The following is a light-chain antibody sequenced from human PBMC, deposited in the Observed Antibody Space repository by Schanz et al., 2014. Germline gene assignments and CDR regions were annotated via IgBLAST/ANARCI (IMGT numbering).Light chain of an antibody. CDR2: EVS. J-gene: IGLJ3*02. CDR1: SSDVGGYNY. V-gene: IGLV2-14*01. CDR3: SSYATSDTVTL. Sequence: QSALTQPASVSGSPGQSITISCTGTSSDVGGYNYVSWYQQHPGKAPKLMISEVSKRPSGVPDRFSGSKSGNTASLTISGLQPEDEADYYCSSYATSDTVTLFGGGTKLTVL.